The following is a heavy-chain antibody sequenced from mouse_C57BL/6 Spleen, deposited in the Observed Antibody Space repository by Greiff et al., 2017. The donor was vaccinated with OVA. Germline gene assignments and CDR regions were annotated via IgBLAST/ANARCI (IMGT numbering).Heavy chain of an antibody. CDR3: ARGDYYGSSPYYYAMDY. D-gene: IGHD1-1*01. CDR2: IDPNSGGT. Sequence: VQLKQPGAELVKPGASVKLSCKASGYTFTSYWMHWVKQRPGRGLEWIGRIDPNSGGTKYNEKFKSKATLTVDKPSSTAYMQLSSLTSEDSAVYYCARGDYYGSSPYYYAMDYWGQGTSVTVSS. CDR1: GYTFTSYW. V-gene: IGHV1-72*01. J-gene: IGHJ4*01.